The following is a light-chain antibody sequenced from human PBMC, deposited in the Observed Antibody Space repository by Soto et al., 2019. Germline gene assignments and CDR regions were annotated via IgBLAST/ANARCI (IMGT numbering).Light chain of an antibody. CDR3: SSYASDSTMV. CDR2: EVS. CDR1: SSDVGSHNL. J-gene: IGLJ3*02. Sequence: QSALTQPASVSGSPGQSIAISCTGTSSDVGSHNLVSWYQHHPGKAPKVMMYEVSKRPSGVSNRFSGSKSGNTASLTISGLQAEDEADYYCSSYASDSTMVFGGGTKLTVL. V-gene: IGLV2-23*02.